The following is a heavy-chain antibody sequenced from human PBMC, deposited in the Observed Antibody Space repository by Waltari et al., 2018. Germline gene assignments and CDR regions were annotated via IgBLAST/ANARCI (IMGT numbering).Heavy chain of an antibody. CDR1: GGSFRDYS. Sequence: QVQLQQWGAGLLKPPETLSLTCAVYGGSFRDYSWSWVRQPPGKGLEWIGEINPSGVTNYNPSLKSRVTISVDTSKNQFSLGLSSVTAADTAVYYCVRAFMVTTFSALRYHDYYGMDVWGQGTAVTVSS. CDR2: INPSGVT. J-gene: IGHJ6*02. V-gene: IGHV4-34*01. D-gene: IGHD4-17*01. CDR3: VRAFMVTTFSALRYHDYYGMDV.